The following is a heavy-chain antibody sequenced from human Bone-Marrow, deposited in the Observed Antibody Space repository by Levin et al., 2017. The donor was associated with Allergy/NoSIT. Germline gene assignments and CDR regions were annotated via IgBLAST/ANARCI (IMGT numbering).Heavy chain of an antibody. D-gene: IGHD2-2*02. CDR2: IWYDGRNK. Sequence: GESLKISCAASGFTFSSHAMHWVRQAPGQGLDWVAVIWYDGRNKYYADSVKGRFTISRDNSKNTLYLQMNNLRGDDTAVYYCAACSSSSCDKALDYYYYAMDVWGQGTTVTVSS. CDR3: AACSSSSCDKALDYYYYAMDV. V-gene: IGHV3-33*08. CDR1: GFTFSSHA. J-gene: IGHJ6*02.